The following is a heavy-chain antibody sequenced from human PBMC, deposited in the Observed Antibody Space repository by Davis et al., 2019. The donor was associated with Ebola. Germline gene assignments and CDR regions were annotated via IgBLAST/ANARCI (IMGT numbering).Heavy chain of an antibody. CDR2: IKSKIDGGTT. Sequence: GESLKISCAASGFTFTSAWMSWVRQAPGKGLEWVGRIKSKIDGGTTHYAARVKGRFTISRDDSKNTLYLQMNRLKTEDTGLYYCTRGSGTYDWGQGTLVTVSS. D-gene: IGHD1-26*01. CDR3: TRGSGTYD. CDR1: GFTFTSAW. V-gene: IGHV3-15*06. J-gene: IGHJ4*02.